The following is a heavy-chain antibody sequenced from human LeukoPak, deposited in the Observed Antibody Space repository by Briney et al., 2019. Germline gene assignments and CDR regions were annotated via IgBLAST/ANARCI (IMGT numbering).Heavy chain of an antibody. J-gene: IGHJ6*03. D-gene: IGHD1-26*01. CDR3: ARGTSEWGHYYYYMDV. Sequence: ASVKVSCKASGYTFTGYYMHWVRQAPGQGLEWMGWINPNSGGTNYAQKFQGRVTMTRDTSISTAYMELSRLRSDDTAVYYCARGTSEWGHYYYYMDVWGKGTTVTISS. CDR2: INPNSGGT. CDR1: GYTFTGYY. V-gene: IGHV1-2*02.